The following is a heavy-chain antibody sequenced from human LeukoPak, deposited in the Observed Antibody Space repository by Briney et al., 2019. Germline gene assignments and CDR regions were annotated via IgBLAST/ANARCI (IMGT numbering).Heavy chain of an antibody. D-gene: IGHD1-26*01. CDR1: GYTFTGYY. CDR2: INPNSGGT. J-gene: IGHJ6*03. CDR3: ARDGATTGRGYYYYMDV. V-gene: IGHV1-2*02. Sequence: ASVKVSCKAPGYTFTGYYMHWVRQAPGQGLEWMGWINPNSGGTNYAQKFQGRVTMTRDTSISTAYMELSRLRSDDTAVYCCARDGATTGRGYYYYMDVWGKGTTVTVSS.